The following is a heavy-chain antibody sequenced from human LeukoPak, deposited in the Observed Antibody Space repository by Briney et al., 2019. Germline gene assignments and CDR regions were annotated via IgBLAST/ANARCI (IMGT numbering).Heavy chain of an antibody. CDR3: ARDAGFVNDY. J-gene: IGHJ4*02. CDR1: GCSISSGGYY. CDR2: IYYSGST. V-gene: IGHV4-31*03. Sequence: SETLSLTCTVSGCSISSGGYYWSWLRQHQGQGLELIGYIYYSGSTYYNPSLKSRVTISVDTSKNQFSLKLSSVTAADTAVYYCARDAGFVNDYWGQGTLVTVSS.